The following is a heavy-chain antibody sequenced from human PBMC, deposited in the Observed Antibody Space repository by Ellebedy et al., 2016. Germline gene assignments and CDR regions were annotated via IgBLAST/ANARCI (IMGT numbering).Heavy chain of an antibody. V-gene: IGHV3-7*01. D-gene: IGHD3-16*01. CDR2: IDQHGNQQ. CDR3: ARDPLGPDIYDV. Sequence: GGSLRLSXAASGFMLKGFWMGWVRQAPGKGLEWVAHIDQHGNQQYHSESVKGRFTISRDDAENSLFLQMNNLRAEDTAVYYCARDPLGPDIYDVWGKGTTVTVSS. J-gene: IGHJ6*04. CDR1: GFMLKGFW.